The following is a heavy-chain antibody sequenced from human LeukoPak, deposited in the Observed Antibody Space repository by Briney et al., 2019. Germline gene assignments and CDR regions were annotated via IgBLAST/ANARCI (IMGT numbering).Heavy chain of an antibody. CDR3: ARTRCGGSCFFDALDL. D-gene: IGHD2-15*01. V-gene: IGHV3-74*01. J-gene: IGHJ3*01. Sequence: DSLKGRFTISRDTAKNTLYLQMNSLRAEDTAVYYCARTRCGGSCFFDALDLWGLGTMVTVSS.